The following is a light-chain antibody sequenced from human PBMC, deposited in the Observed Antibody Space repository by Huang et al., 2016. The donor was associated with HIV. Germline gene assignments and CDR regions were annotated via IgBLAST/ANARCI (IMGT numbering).Light chain of an antibody. CDR2: DAS. CDR3: QQRYNWPLT. V-gene: IGKV3-11*01. Sequence: EIVLTQSPASLSLSPGETATLSCRARQSVRNYLAWYQQKPGQPPRLLIFDASNRATDIPARFSGSGSGTDFTLTISSLEPEDFAVYYCQQRYNWPLTFGGGTKVEIK. J-gene: IGKJ4*01. CDR1: QSVRNY.